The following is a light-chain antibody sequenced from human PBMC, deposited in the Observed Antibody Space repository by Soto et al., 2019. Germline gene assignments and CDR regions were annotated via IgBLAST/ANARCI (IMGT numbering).Light chain of an antibody. CDR3: ETWDSNTRV. J-gene: IGLJ3*02. Sequence: QSVLTQSSSASASLGSSVKLTCTLSSGHSSYIIAWHQQQPGKAPRYLMKLEGSGSYNKGSGVPARFSGSSSGADRYLTISNPQFEDEADYYCETWDSNTRVFGGGTKLTVL. CDR1: SGHSSYI. V-gene: IGLV4-60*02. CDR2: LEGSGSY.